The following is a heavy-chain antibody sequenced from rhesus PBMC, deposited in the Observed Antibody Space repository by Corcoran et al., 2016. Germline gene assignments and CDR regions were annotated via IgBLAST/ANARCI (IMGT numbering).Heavy chain of an antibody. V-gene: IGHV3S18*01. CDR2: ISDTGGRT. Sequence: EVQLLESGGGLAKPGVSLRLSCAASGFSFSDSYMYWVRQAPGKGLEWGSGISDTGGRTDDADAVKGRFTIYRENDKNTRYLKRDSLRAEDTAVDDCARDSGSWFFDYWGQGVLVTVSA. D-gene: IGHD6-25*01. CDR3: ARDSGSWFFDY. CDR1: GFSFSDSY. J-gene: IGHJ4*01.